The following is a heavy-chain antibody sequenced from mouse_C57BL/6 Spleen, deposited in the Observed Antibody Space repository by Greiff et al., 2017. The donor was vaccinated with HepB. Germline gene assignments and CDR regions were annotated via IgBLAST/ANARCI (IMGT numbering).Heavy chain of an antibody. V-gene: IGHV1-62-2*01. CDR1: GYTFTEYT. Sequence: VQLQQSGAELVKPGASVKLSCKASGYTFTEYTIHWVKLRSGQGLEWIGWFYPGSGSINYNEKFKDTATLTADKSSSTVYMELSRLTSEDSAVYFCARHEITTVVARDWYFDVWGTGTTVTVSS. CDR2: FYPGSGSI. CDR3: ARHEITTVVARDWYFDV. J-gene: IGHJ1*03. D-gene: IGHD1-1*01.